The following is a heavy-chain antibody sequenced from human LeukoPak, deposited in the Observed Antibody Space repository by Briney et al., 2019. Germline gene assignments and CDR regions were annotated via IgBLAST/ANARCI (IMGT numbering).Heavy chain of an antibody. CDR2: ISWNSGSI. V-gene: IGHV3-9*01. J-gene: IGHJ6*03. CDR3: AKGGSSGSYYNYYYYYYYMDV. Sequence: GGSLRLSCAASGFTFSSYSMNWVRQAPGKGLEWVSGISWNSGSIGYADSVKGRFTISRDNAKNSLYLQMNSLRAEDTALYYCAKGGSSGSYYNYYYYYYYMDVWGKGTTVTISS. D-gene: IGHD3-10*01. CDR1: GFTFSSYS.